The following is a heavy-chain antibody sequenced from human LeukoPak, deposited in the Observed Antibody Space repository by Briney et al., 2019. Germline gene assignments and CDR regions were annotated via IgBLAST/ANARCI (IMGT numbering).Heavy chain of an antibody. CDR2: IKQDGSEK. Sequence: GGSLRLSCAASGFTFSGYGMHWVRQAPGKGLEWVANIKQDGSEKYYVDSVKGRFTISRDNAKNSLYPQMNSLRAEDTAVYYCARGVTMVRGGSYYYYYMDVWGKGTTVTISS. D-gene: IGHD3-10*01. V-gene: IGHV3-7*01. CDR3: ARGVTMVRGGSYYYYYMDV. CDR1: GFTFSGYG. J-gene: IGHJ6*03.